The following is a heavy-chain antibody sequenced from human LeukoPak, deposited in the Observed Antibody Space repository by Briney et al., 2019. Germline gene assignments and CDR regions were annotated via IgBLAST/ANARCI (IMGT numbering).Heavy chain of an antibody. J-gene: IGHJ3*02. CDR2: ISGSGGST. V-gene: IGHV3-23*01. Sequence: GGSLRLSCAASGFTFSSYAMSWVRQAPGKGLEWASAISGSGGSTYYADSVKGRFTISRDNSKNTLYLQMNSLRAEDTAVYYCAKDFRIGYSYGLRAFDIWGQGTMVTVSS. D-gene: IGHD5-18*01. CDR3: AKDFRIGYSYGLRAFDI. CDR1: GFTFSSYA.